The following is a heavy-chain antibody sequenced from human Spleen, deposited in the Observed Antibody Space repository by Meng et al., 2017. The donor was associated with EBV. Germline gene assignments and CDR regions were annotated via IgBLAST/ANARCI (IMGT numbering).Heavy chain of an antibody. Sequence: QVELVQSGAEVKKPGASVKVSCKASGYTFTTYEINWVRQATGQGLEWMGWMNPNSGNTGYAQKFQGRVTMTRNTSISTAYMELSSLRSDDTAVYYCARGTRGYSSSLGGDYWGQGTLVTVSS. V-gene: IGHV1-8*01. CDR1: GYTFTTYE. D-gene: IGHD6-13*01. CDR3: ARGTRGYSSSLGGDY. J-gene: IGHJ4*02. CDR2: MNPNSGNT.